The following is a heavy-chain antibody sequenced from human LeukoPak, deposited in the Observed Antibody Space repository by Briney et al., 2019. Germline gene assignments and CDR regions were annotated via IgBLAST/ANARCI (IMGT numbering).Heavy chain of an antibody. V-gene: IGHV3-74*01. Sequence: GGSLRLSCAASGNYWMHWVRQAPGKGLVWVSRINSDGSSTSYADSVKGRFTISRDNAKNTLYLQVNSLRAEDTAVYYCARDTDTVTTILDYWGQGTLVTVSS. CDR1: GNYW. CDR3: ARDTDTVTTILDY. D-gene: IGHD4-17*01. CDR2: INSDGSST. J-gene: IGHJ4*02.